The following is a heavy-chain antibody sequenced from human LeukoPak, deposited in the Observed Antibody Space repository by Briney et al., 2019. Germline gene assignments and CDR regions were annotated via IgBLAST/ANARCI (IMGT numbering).Heavy chain of an antibody. Sequence: PGGSLRLSCAASGFTFSSYSMNWVRQAPGKGLEWVSSISSSSSYIYYADSVKGRFTISRDNAKNSLYLQMNSLRAEDTAVYYCARVWTAGSYYYGMDVWGQGTTVTVSS. J-gene: IGHJ6*02. CDR3: ARVWTAGSYYYGMDV. CDR1: GFTFSSYS. D-gene: IGHD6-13*01. CDR2: ISSSSSYI. V-gene: IGHV3-21*01.